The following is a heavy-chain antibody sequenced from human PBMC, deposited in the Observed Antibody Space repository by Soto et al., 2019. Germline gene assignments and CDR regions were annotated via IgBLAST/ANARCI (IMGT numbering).Heavy chain of an antibody. J-gene: IGHJ4*02. D-gene: IGHD6-19*01. Sequence: EVQLLESGGGFVQPGGSLRLSCAASGFSFSYYAMSWVRQTPGKGLEWVSVISGAGGNTKYADSVKGRFTISRDNSKNTLYLQMNSLRAEDTALYYCAKGASQWLVLWHFDSWGQGTLVTVSS. CDR1: GFSFSYYA. V-gene: IGHV3-23*01. CDR3: AKGASQWLVLWHFDS. CDR2: ISGAGGNT.